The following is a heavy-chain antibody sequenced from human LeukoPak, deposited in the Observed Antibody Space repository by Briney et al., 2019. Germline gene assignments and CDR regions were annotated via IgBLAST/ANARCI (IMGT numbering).Heavy chain of an antibody. CDR3: AKVDSSERSGIWTAFDV. J-gene: IGHJ3*01. CDR2: ISGSGTST. D-gene: IGHD3-3*01. CDR1: GFSIRLYV. V-gene: IGHV3-23*01. Sequence: GGSLRLSCAASGFSIRLYVMSWVRQAPGKGLEWVSDISGSGTSTHYADSVKGRFTISGDNSKKTLNLQMNSLTAEDTAVNYCAKVDSSERSGIWTAFDVWGRGTMVTVSS.